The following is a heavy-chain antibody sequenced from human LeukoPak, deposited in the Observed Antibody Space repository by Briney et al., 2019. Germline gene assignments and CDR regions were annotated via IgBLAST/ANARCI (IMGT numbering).Heavy chain of an antibody. CDR2: INPNSGGT. D-gene: IGHD4-23*01. V-gene: IGHV1-2*02. CDR3: ARGVTNGRKRWSTLMGYYYYMDV. CDR1: GYTFTGYY. Sequence: ASVKVSCKASGYTFTGYYMHWVRQAPGQGLEWMGWINPNSGGTNYAQKFQGRVTMTRDTSISTAYMELSRLRSDDTAVYYCARGVTNGRKRWSTLMGYYYYMDVWGKGTTVTVSS. J-gene: IGHJ6*03.